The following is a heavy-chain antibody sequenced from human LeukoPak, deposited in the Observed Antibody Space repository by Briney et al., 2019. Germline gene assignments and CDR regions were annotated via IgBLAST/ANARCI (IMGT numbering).Heavy chain of an antibody. CDR3: ARVATMVRVPLDALDI. CDR2: IIRSGNTI. CDR1: GFTFSGCE. D-gene: IGHD3-10*01. V-gene: IGHV3-48*03. Sequence: GGSLRLSCAISGFTFSGCELTWVRQAPGKGLEWISYIIRSGNTIYYEDSVEGRFTTSRDNAKNSLYLQMNSLRVEDTAVYYCARVATMVRVPLDALDIWGQGTMVSVSS. J-gene: IGHJ3*02.